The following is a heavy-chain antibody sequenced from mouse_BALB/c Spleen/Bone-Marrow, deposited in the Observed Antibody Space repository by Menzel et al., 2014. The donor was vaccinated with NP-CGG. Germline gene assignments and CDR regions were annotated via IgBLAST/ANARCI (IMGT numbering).Heavy chain of an antibody. D-gene: IGHD2-4*01. CDR2: INVNGNTT. Sequence: EVKLVESGGGLVQPGGSLKLSCAASGFTFSNYGMSWVRQTPDKRLEMIATINVNGNTTYHPDSVKGRFTISRDNVKNTLYLQMSSLKSEDTAMYYCARGYDYSSCFAYWGQGTLVTVSA. CDR3: ARGYDYSSCFAY. J-gene: IGHJ3*01. V-gene: IGHV5-6-3*01. CDR1: GFTFSNYG.